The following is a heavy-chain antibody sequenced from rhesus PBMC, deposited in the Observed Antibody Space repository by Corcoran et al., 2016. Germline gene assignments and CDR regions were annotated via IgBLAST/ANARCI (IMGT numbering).Heavy chain of an antibody. J-gene: IGHJ3*01. Sequence: QVQLQESGPGLVKPSETLSLTCAVSGGSISDDYYWTWIRPPPGKGLEWIGYIYGGRRRTSYNPARKGRGTISKDPSKNQVALKLSAGTAADTAVYYCAGDSIHVDAFDFWGQGLRVTVSS. CDR2: IYGGRRRT. CDR1: GGSISDDYY. V-gene: IGHV4S7*01. D-gene: IGHD3-34*01. CDR3: AGDSIHVDAFDF.